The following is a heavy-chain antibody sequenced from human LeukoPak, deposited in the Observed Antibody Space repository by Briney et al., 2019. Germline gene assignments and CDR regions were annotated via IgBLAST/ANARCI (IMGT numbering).Heavy chain of an antibody. CDR3: AREWGLESSGYYYAY. CDR1: GGTFSRFT. J-gene: IGHJ4*02. V-gene: IGHV1-69*01. Sequence: VKVSCKASGGTFSRFTISWVRQAPGQGFEWMGGITPIFGTANFAQKFQGRVSITADESTSTAFMELSSLRSEDTAVYYCAREWGLESSGYYYAYWGQGTLVIVSS. CDR2: ITPIFGTA. D-gene: IGHD3-22*01.